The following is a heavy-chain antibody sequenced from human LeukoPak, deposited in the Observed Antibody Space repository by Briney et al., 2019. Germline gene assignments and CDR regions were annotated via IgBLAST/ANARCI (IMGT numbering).Heavy chain of an antibody. Sequence: PGGSLRLSCAASGFTFSSYWMHWVRQAPGKGLVWVSRINSDGSSTSYADSVKGRFTISRDNAKNSLYLQMHSLRAEDTAVYYCARDPYSGSYGDYYYYYMDVWGKGTTVTISS. V-gene: IGHV3-74*01. CDR1: GFTFSSYW. J-gene: IGHJ6*03. CDR3: ARDPYSGSYGDYYYYYMDV. D-gene: IGHD1-26*01. CDR2: INSDGSST.